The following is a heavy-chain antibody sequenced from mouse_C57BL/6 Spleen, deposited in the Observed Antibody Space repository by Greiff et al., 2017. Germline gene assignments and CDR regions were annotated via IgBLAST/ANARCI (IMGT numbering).Heavy chain of an antibody. D-gene: IGHD2-5*01. CDR3: ARENSNYYAMDY. CDR1: GYSITSGYY. J-gene: IGHJ4*01. V-gene: IGHV3-6*01. Sequence: EVQLQESGPGLVKPSQSLSLTCSVTGYSITSGYYWNWIRQFPGNKLEWMGYISYDGSNNYNPSLKNRISITRDTSTNQFFLKLNSVTTEDTATYYCARENSNYYAMDYWGQGTSVTVSS. CDR2: ISYDGSN.